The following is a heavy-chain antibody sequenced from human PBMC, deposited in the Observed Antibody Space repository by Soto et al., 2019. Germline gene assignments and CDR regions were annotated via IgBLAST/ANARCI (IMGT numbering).Heavy chain of an antibody. D-gene: IGHD4-17*01. CDR3: ARVRWRYAY. Sequence: SETLSLTCTVSGGSVSSGSYYWSWIRQPPGKGLEWIGYIYYSGSTNYNPSLKSRVTISVDTSKNQFSLKLSSVTAADTAVYYCARVRWRYAYWGQGTLVTVSS. CDR1: GGSVSSGSYY. CDR2: IYYSGST. V-gene: IGHV4-61*01. J-gene: IGHJ4*02.